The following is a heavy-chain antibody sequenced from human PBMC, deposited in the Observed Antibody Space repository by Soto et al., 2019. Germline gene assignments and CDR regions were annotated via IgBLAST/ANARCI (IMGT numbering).Heavy chain of an antibody. V-gene: IGHV1-18*04. J-gene: IGHJ4*02. D-gene: IGHD6-19*01. CDR2: ISAYNGNT. CDR3: ARGNIRSSGWYRNRVSFDY. CDR1: GYTFTSYG. Sequence: GASVKVSCKASGYTFTSYGISWVRQAPGQGLEWMGWISAYNGNTNYAQKLQGRVTMTTDTSTSTAYMELRSLRSDDTAVYYCARGNIRSSGWYRNRVSFDYWGKGTLVTVSS.